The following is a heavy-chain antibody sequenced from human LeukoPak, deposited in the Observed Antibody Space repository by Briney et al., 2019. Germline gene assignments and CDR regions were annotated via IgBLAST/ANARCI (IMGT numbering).Heavy chain of an antibody. V-gene: IGHV4-31*03. CDR3: ARDIGYYDSSGYFWYFDL. CDR1: GVSINSGGYF. CDR2: IYYSGST. Sequence: SETLSLTCTVSGVSINSGGYFWTWIRQPPGKGLEWIGYIYYSGSTYYNPSLKSRVTISVDTSQNQFSLKLSSGTAADTAVYYCARDIGYYDSSGYFWYFDLWGRGTLVTVSS. D-gene: IGHD3-22*01. J-gene: IGHJ2*01.